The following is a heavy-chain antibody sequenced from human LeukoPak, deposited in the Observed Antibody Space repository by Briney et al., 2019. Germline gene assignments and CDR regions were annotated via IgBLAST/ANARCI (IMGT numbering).Heavy chain of an antibody. D-gene: IGHD3-3*01. Sequence: PSETLSLTCTVSGYSISSGYYWGWIRQPPGKGLEWIGSIYHSGSTYYNPSLKSRVTISVDTSKNQFSLKLSSVTAADTAVYYRARDLSHYDFWSGYYLDAFDIWGQGTMVTVSS. V-gene: IGHV4-38-2*02. CDR3: ARDLSHYDFWSGYYLDAFDI. J-gene: IGHJ3*02. CDR2: IYHSGST. CDR1: GYSISSGYY.